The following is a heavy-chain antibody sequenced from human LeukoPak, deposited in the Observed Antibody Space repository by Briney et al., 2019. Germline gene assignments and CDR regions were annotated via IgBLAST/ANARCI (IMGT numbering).Heavy chain of an antibody. CDR3: ASSRQMWYFQN. CDR2: IYYTGNS. J-gene: IGHJ1*01. D-gene: IGHD2-21*01. CDR1: GGSFSAHY. V-gene: IGHV4-59*11. Sequence: SETLSLTCTVSGGSFSAHYWSWIRQSPGKALEWIGYIYYTGNSNSNPSLKSRVSISADTSKNQFSLKLSSVTAADTVVYYCASSRQMWYFQNWGRGTLVTVSS.